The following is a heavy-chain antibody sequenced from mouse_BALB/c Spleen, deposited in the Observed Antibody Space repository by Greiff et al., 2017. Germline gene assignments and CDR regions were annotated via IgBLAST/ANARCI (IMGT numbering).Heavy chain of an antibody. V-gene: IGHV1-9*01. D-gene: IGHD1-1*01. Sequence: VQLVESGAELMKPGASVKISCKATGYTFSSYWIEWVKQRPGHGLEWIGEILPGSGSTNYNEKFKGKATFTADTSSNTAYMQLSSLTSEDSAVYYCARITTVVGGMDYWGQGTSVTVSS. J-gene: IGHJ4*01. CDR3: ARITTVVGGMDY. CDR1: GYTFSSYW. CDR2: ILPGSGST.